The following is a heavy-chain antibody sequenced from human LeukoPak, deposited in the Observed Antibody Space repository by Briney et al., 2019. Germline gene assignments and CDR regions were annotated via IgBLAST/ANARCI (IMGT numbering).Heavy chain of an antibody. CDR3: ARSPDSSNFFTGSYDY. Sequence: KPSETLSLTCTVSGGSISNYYWNWIRQPPGKGLEWIGYILSSGSTHHNPSLTSRISLSVDTSKNQFSLKLSSVTAADTAVYYCARSPDSSNFFTGSYDYWGQGTLVTVSS. CDR1: GGSISNYY. V-gene: IGHV4-4*09. D-gene: IGHD6-13*01. J-gene: IGHJ4*02. CDR2: ILSSGST.